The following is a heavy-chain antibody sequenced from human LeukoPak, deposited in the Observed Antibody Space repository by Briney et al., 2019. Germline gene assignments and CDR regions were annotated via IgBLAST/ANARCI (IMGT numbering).Heavy chain of an antibody. V-gene: IGHV1-2*02. CDR2: INPNSGGT. D-gene: IGHD7-27*01. CDR3: ARAETGWLYYFDY. CDR1: GYTFTGYY. Sequence: GASVKVSCTASGYTFTGYYMHWVRQAPGQGLEWMGWINPNSGGTNYAQKFQGRVTMTRDTSISTAYMELSRLRSDDTAVYYCARAETGWLYYFDYWGQGTLVTVSS. J-gene: IGHJ4*02.